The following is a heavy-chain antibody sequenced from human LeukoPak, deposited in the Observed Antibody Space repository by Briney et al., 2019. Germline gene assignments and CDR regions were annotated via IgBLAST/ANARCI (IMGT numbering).Heavy chain of an antibody. CDR3: ARDRGAYYYDSSGYPFDY. CDR1: GYTFTTHG. Sequence: ASVRVSCKASGYTFTTHGISWVRQAPGQGPEWMGWISGNNGNTHYAQKFQGRVTMTTETSTSTAYMELKSLRSDDTAVYYCARDRGAYYYDSSGYPFDYWGQGTLVTVSS. J-gene: IGHJ4*02. D-gene: IGHD3-22*01. V-gene: IGHV1-18*01. CDR2: ISGNNGNT.